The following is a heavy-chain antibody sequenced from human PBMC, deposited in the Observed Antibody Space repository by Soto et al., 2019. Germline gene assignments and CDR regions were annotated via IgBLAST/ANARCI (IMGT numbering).Heavy chain of an antibody. Sequence: SVKVSRKATGGTFSSYAISWVRQAPGQGLEWMGGIIPIFGTANYAQKFHGRVTITADESPGTAYMELSSLRSEDTAMYYCARDLTNWFDPGGQGTLVTAS. V-gene: IGHV1-69*13. D-gene: IGHD7-27*01. CDR1: GGTFSSYA. CDR3: ARDLTNWFDP. CDR2: IIPIFGTA. J-gene: IGHJ5*02.